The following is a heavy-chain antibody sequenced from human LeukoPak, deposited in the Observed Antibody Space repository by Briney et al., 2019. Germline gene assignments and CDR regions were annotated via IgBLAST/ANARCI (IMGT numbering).Heavy chain of an antibody. CDR1: GFTFSSYS. V-gene: IGHV3-21*04. CDR2: ISSSSSYI. J-gene: IGHJ6*03. Sequence: PGGSLRLSCAASGFTFSSYSMNWVRQAPGKGLEWVSSISSSSSYIYYADSVKGRFTISRDNSKNTLYLQMNSLRAEDTAVYYCAREGAHQPYYSYYYMDVWGKGTTVTVSS. CDR3: AREGAHQPYYSYYYMDV. D-gene: IGHD1-26*01.